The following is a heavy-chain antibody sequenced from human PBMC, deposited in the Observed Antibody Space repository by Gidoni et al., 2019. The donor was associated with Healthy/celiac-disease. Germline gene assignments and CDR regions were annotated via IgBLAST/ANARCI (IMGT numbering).Heavy chain of an antibody. D-gene: IGHD6-19*01. CDR1: GGPISSSSYY. J-gene: IGHJ4*02. V-gene: IGHV4-39*07. CDR2: IYYSGST. CDR3: VDGSGLYYFDY. Sequence: QLQLQESGQGLVKPSETPSHTCTVSGGPISSSSYYWGWIRQPPGKGLEWIGSIYYSGSTYYNPSLKSRVTISVATSKNQFSLKLSSVTAADPAVYYCVDGSGLYYFDYWGQGTWSPSPQ.